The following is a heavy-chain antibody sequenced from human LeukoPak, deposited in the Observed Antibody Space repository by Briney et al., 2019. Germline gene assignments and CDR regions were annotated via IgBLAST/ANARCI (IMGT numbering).Heavy chain of an antibody. CDR2: FYTGGGT. D-gene: IGHD1-1*01. CDR1: GGAIISGSCY. CDR3: VRRTGGSGRSDY. J-gene: IGHJ4*02. V-gene: IGHV4-61*09. Sequence: SQTLSLTCTVSGGAIISGSCYWSWIRQPAGKGLEWIGQFYTGGGTTYNPSLKTRVTISIDTSKNQFSLNLSSVTAADTAVYYCVRRTGGSGRSDYWGQGTLGTVSS.